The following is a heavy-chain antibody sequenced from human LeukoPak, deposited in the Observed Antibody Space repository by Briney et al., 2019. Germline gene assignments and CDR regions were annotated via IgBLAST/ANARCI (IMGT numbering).Heavy chain of an antibody. CDR3: ARCHIDYYYMDV. CDR1: GYTFTGYY. D-gene: IGHD2-21*01. Sequence: ASVKVSCKASGYTFTGYYMHWVRQAPGQGLEWMGWINPNSGGTNYAQKLQGRVTMTTDTSTSTAYMELRSLRSDDTAVYYCARCHIDYYYMDVWGKGTTVTISS. V-gene: IGHV1-2*02. J-gene: IGHJ6*03. CDR2: INPNSGGT.